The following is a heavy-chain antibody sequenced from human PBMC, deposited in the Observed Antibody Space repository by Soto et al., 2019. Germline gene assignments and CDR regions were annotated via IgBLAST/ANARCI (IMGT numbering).Heavy chain of an antibody. CDR1: GFTFSSYG. Sequence: QVQLVESGGGVVQPGRSLRLSCAASGFTFSSYGMHWVRQAPGKGLEWVAVIWYDGSNKYYADSVKGRFTISRDNSKNTLYVQMNSRRAEDTAVYYCARGVGSSYLDYWGQGTLVTGSS. CDR3: ARGVGSSYLDY. D-gene: IGHD6-13*01. V-gene: IGHV3-33*01. CDR2: IWYDGSNK. J-gene: IGHJ4*02.